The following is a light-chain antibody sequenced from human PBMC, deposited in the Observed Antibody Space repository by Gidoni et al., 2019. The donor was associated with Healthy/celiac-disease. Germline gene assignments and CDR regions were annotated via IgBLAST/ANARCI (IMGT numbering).Light chain of an antibody. V-gene: IGLV3-1*01. CDR3: QAWDSSTLDV. J-gene: IGLJ2*01. Sequence: SYQLPQPPSVSVSPGQTASITCSGDKLGDKYACWYQQKPGQSHVLVIYQDSKRPSGIPERFSGSNSGNTATLTISGTQAMDGADYYCQAWDSSTLDVFGGGTKLTVL. CDR2: QDS. CDR1: KLGDKY.